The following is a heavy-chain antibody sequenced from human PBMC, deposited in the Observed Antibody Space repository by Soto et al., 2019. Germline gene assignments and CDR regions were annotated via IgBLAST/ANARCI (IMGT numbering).Heavy chain of an antibody. CDR2: ISSSSSYI. D-gene: IGHD3-22*01. Sequence: EVQLVESGGGLVKPGGSLRLSCAASGFTFSSYSMNWVRQAPGKGLEWVSSISSSSSYIYYADSVKGRFTISRDNAKNSLYLQMNSRRAEDTTVYYCARVVDYYDPYYSYGMGVWGQGTTVTVSS. CDR3: ARVVDYYDPYYSYGMGV. J-gene: IGHJ6*02. CDR1: GFTFSSYS. V-gene: IGHV3-21*01.